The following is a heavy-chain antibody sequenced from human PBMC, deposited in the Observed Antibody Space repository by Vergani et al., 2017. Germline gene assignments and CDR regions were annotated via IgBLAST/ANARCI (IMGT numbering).Heavy chain of an antibody. Sequence: VQLVESGGGLIQPGGSLTLPCAVSGLTFSRYAMSWVPQAPGKGLEWVSAISGSGGRTYYADSVKVPFTISRDKSKNTLYLQMNSLRAEDTAVYYCAKDPHYGSGSYYGNWFDPWGQGTLVTVSS. CDR1: GLTFSRYA. CDR3: AKDPHYGSGSYYGNWFDP. CDR2: ISGSGGRT. D-gene: IGHD3-10*01. V-gene: IGHV3-23*04. J-gene: IGHJ5*02.